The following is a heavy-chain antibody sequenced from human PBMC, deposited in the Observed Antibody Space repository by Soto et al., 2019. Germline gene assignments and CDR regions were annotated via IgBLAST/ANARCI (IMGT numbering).Heavy chain of an antibody. CDR3: GRDPNGDYVGAFDF. CDR2: SISSGGGS. D-gene: IGHD4-17*01. Sequence: EVQVLESGGDLVQPGGSLRLSCEVSGFTLSNYAMTWVRQVPGKGLEWVASISSGGGSSHADSVKGRFTISRDNSKNTVYLQMNSLRDEDTAVYYCGRDPNGDYVGAFDFGGQGTMVAVSS. CDR1: GFTLSNYA. V-gene: IGHV3-23*01. J-gene: IGHJ3*01.